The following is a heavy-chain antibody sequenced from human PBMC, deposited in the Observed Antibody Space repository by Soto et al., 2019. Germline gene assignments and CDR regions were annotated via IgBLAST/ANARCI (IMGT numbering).Heavy chain of an antibody. J-gene: IGHJ3*02. D-gene: IGHD3-16*01. CDR3: ARALRGTDDAFEI. V-gene: IGHV1-69*02. CDR2: ISPILGIA. Sequence: QVQLVQSGAEVKKPGSSVKVSCKASGGTFSSYTISWVRQAPGQGLEWMGRISPILGIANYAQKFQGRVTITADKSTSTAYMELSSLRSEDTAVYYGARALRGTDDAFEIWGQGTMVTVSS. CDR1: GGTFSSYT.